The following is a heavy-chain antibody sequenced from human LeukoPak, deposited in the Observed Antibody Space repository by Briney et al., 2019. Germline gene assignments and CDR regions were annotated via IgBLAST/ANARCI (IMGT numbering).Heavy chain of an antibody. CDR2: INEDGSQT. Sequence: GGSLRLSCAASGFGFGSFWMTWIRQAPGKGLEWVGHINEDGSQTNYIDSVTGRFTISRDNTKDSLYLQMNSLRAEDTAVYFCVRDVGYFHFDSWGQGILVTVSS. CDR3: VRDVGYFHFDS. J-gene: IGHJ4*02. CDR1: GFGFGSFW. D-gene: IGHD1-1*01. V-gene: IGHV3-7*01.